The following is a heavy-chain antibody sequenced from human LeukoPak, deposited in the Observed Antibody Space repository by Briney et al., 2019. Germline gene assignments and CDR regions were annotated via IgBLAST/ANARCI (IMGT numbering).Heavy chain of an antibody. CDR2: ISSDGSNK. D-gene: IGHD1-26*01. Sequence: GGSLRLSCVASGFTFSSSGMHWVRQAPGKGLEWVAVISSDGSNKYYADSVKGRFTISRDNSKNTLYLQMNSLRAEDTAVYYCAKDSGSYSMDVWGQGTTVTVSS. CDR3: AKDSGSYSMDV. V-gene: IGHV3-30*18. J-gene: IGHJ6*02. CDR1: GFTFSSSG.